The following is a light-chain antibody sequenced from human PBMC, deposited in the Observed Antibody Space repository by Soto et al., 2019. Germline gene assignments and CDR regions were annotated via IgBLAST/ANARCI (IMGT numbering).Light chain of an antibody. CDR2: GAS. J-gene: IGKJ3*01. Sequence: TQSPSTLSASVGDRVTITCRASQSISRWLAWYQQKPGQPPRLLIYGASNRATGIPDRFSGSGSGTDFTLTISRLEPEDFTVYYCQQYHSLPTTFGPGTKVDI. CDR1: QSISRW. V-gene: IGKV3-20*01. CDR3: QQYHSLPTT.